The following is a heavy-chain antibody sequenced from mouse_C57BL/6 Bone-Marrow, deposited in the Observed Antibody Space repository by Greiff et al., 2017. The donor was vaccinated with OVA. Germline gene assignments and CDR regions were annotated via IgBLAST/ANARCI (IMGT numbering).Heavy chain of an antibody. CDR1: GFNIKDDY. Sequence: EVQLQQSGAELVRPGASVKLSCTASGFNIKDDYMHWVKQRPEQGLEWLGWIDPENGDTEYASKFQGKATITADTSSNTAYLQLSSLTSEDTAVYYCTTFYGNGGAWFAYWGQGTLVTVSA. CDR3: TTFYGNGGAWFAY. D-gene: IGHD2-1*01. V-gene: IGHV14-4*01. J-gene: IGHJ3*01. CDR2: IDPENGDT.